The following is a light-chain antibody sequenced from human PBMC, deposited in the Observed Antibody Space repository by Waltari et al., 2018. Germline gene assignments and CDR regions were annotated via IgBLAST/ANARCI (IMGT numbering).Light chain of an antibody. Sequence: DIQMTQSPSTLSASVGDTVTITCRASHTISTWLAWYQQKPGRAPKVLIYKVSDLESGVPARCRGSGSGTEFTLTISSLQPDDFATYYCQQYNAYPYSFGQGTKLEIK. CDR1: HTISTW. CDR2: KVS. V-gene: IGKV1-5*03. J-gene: IGKJ2*01. CDR3: QQYNAYPYS.